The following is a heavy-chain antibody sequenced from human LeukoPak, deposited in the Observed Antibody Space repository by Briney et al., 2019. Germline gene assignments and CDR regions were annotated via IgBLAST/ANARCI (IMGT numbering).Heavy chain of an antibody. CDR3: TRHRHSFNWFDP. CDR2: IRSKDHGGTT. J-gene: IGHJ5*02. Sequence: PGGSLRLSCTGSGFTFGGYYVNWMRQAPGKGPEWVGFIRSKDHGGTTEYAASVKGRFTISKVDYKSIAYLQMNSLKTDDTALYYGTRHRHSFNWFDPWGEGTLVTVSS. CDR1: GFTFGGYY. D-gene: IGHD5-18*01. V-gene: IGHV3-49*03.